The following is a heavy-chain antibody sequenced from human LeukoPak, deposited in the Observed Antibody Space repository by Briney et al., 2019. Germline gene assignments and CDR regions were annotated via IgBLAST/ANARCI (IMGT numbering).Heavy chain of an antibody. CDR2: IYTSGST. V-gene: IGHV4-4*07. D-gene: IGHD1-26*01. CDR1: GGSISSYY. CDR3: ARDRGSYGLDY. Sequence: SETLSLTCTVSGGSISSYYWSWLRQPAGKGLEWIGRIYTSGSTNYNPSLKSRVTMLVDTSKNQFSLKLSSVTSADMAVYYCARDRGSYGLDYWGQGTLVTVSS. J-gene: IGHJ4*02.